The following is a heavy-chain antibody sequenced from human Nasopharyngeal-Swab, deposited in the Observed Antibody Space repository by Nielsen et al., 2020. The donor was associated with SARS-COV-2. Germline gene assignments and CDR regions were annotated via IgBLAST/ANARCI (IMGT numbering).Heavy chain of an antibody. J-gene: IGHJ3*02. Sequence: GESMKMSCAASGITFSSYEMNWVSQAQGKGLEWVSYISSRGSSIFYADSVKGRFTISRDNAKNSLYLQMNSLRAADTAVYYCAREERITMIVVVIPGAFDIWGQGTMVTVSS. CDR2: ISSRGSSI. D-gene: IGHD3-22*01. CDR1: GITFSSYE. CDR3: AREERITMIVVVIPGAFDI. V-gene: IGHV3-48*03.